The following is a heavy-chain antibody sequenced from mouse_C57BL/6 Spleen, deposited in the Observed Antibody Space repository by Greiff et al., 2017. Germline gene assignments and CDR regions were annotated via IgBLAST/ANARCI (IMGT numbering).Heavy chain of an antibody. CDR2: IYPGDGDT. J-gene: IGHJ1*03. CDR3: ARRAGTGWYFDV. D-gene: IGHD3-3*01. CDR1: GYAFSSSW. V-gene: IGHV1-82*01. Sequence: QVQLKQSGPELVKPGASVKISCKASGYAFSSSWMNWVKQRPGKGLEWIGRIYPGDGDTNYNGKFKGKATLTADKSSSTAYMQLSSLTSEDSAVYFCARRAGTGWYFDVWGIGTTVTVSS.